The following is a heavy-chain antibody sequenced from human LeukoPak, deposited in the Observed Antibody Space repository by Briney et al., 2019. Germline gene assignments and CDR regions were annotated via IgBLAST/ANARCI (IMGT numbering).Heavy chain of an antibody. J-gene: IGHJ4*02. CDR3: ARVDYSNPSY. V-gene: IGHV4-59*01. D-gene: IGHD4-11*01. CDR2: IYYSGST. Sequence: MASETLSLTCTVSRGSISGYYWSWIRQPPGKGLEWIGYIYYSGSTNYNPSLESRVTISIDTSKKQFSLKLSSVTAADTAVYYCARVDYSNPSYWGQGTLVTVSS. CDR1: RGSISGYY.